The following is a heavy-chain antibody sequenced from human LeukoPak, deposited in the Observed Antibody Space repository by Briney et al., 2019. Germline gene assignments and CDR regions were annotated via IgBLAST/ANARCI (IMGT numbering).Heavy chain of an antibody. Sequence: GGSLRLSCEASGFTFGSYAMNWVRQAPGKGLEWVAGIFGSGGSPHYADPVKGRFTISRDNSRNTVYLQINSLRAEDTAVYYCGKTTVGYSSGQKPAWPVDYWGQGTLVTVSS. CDR2: IFGSGGSP. CDR1: GFTFGSYA. CDR3: GKTTVGYSSGQKPAWPVDY. V-gene: IGHV3-23*01. D-gene: IGHD5-18*01. J-gene: IGHJ4*02.